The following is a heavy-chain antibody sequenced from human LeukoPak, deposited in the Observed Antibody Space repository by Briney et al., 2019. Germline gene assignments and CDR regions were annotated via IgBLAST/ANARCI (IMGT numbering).Heavy chain of an antibody. CDR2: ISAYNGNT. Sequence: ASVKVSCKASGYTFTSYGISWVRQAPGQGLEWMGWISAYNGNTNYAQKLQVRVTMTTDTSTSTAYMELRSLRSDDTAVYYCARDQGGFFNNYFDYWGQGTLVTVSS. D-gene: IGHD3-16*01. V-gene: IGHV1-18*01. CDR1: GYTFTSYG. J-gene: IGHJ4*02. CDR3: ARDQGGFFNNYFDY.